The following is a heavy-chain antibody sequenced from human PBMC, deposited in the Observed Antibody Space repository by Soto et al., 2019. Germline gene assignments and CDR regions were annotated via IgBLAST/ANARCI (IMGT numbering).Heavy chain of an antibody. CDR3: AKSWVTTSGY. CDR2: ISDNGSNK. Sequence: GGSLRLSCAASGFTFSSYGMHWVRQAPGKGLEWVSVISDNGSNKYYADSVKGRFTISRDNSKNTLYLQMNSLRAEDTAVYYCAKSWVTTSGYWGQGTLVTVSS. CDR1: GFTFSSYG. J-gene: IGHJ4*02. V-gene: IGHV3-33*06. D-gene: IGHD4-4*01.